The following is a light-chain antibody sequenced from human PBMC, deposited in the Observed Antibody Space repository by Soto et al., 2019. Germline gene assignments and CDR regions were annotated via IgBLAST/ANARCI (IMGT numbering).Light chain of an antibody. Sequence: QSALTQPASVSGSPGQSITISCTGTSSDVGGYNFVSWYQHHPGKAPKLMIYEVSNRPSGVSNRFSGAKSGNTASLTISGLQAEDEGDYYCCSHTSNRALNWVFGGGTKLTV. CDR1: SSDVGGYNF. CDR3: CSHTSNRALNWV. J-gene: IGLJ3*02. CDR2: EVS. V-gene: IGLV2-14*01.